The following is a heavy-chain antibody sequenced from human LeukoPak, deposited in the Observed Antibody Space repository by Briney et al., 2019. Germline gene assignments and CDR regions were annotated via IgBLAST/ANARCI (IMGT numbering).Heavy chain of an antibody. Sequence: ASVKVSCKASGYTFTGYYMHWVRQAPGQGLEWMGWINPNSGGTNYAQKFQGRVTMTRDTSISTAYMELSRLRSDDTAVYYCARLVPTTVTPRSDYWGQGTLVTVSS. CDR1: GYTFTGYY. D-gene: IGHD4-17*01. CDR2: INPNSGGT. V-gene: IGHV1-2*02. J-gene: IGHJ4*02. CDR3: ARLVPTTVTPRSDY.